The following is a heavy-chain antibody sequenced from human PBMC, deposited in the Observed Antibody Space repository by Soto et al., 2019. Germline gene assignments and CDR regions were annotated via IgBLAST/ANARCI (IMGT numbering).Heavy chain of an antibody. D-gene: IGHD3-10*01. V-gene: IGHV3-23*01. CDR2: IVRSGDTT. J-gene: IGHJ4*02. CDR3: AKRGFGCRHFDY. CDR1: GFAFDTFA. Sequence: QLLESGGGLVQPGGSLRLSCGASGFAFDTFAMSWLRQAPGKGLEWISTIVRSGDTTYYADSVKGRFTISRDNSNKTLYLQMNSLRAEDTAILDCAKRGFGCRHFDYWGQGIVVTVSS.